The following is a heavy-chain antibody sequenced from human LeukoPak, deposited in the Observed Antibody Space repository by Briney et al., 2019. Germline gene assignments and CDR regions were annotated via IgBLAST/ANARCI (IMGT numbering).Heavy chain of an antibody. Sequence: GGSLRLSCAASGFSFSDSHMSGIRQAPGKGLEGILYISSSGSKREYADSVKGRFTISRDNSKKSVYLQMNSLRVEDTAVYYCVRRERATSQPFASWGQGTVVTVSS. CDR3: VRRERATSQPFAS. V-gene: IGHV3-11*01. CDR2: ISSSGSKR. J-gene: IGHJ4*02. D-gene: IGHD5-12*01. CDR1: GFSFSDSH.